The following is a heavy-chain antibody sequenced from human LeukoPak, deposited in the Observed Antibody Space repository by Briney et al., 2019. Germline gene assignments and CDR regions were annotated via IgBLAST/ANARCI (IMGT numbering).Heavy chain of an antibody. Sequence: SETLSLTCTVSGGSISSYYWSWIRQPPGKGLEWIGYIYYSGSTYYNPSLKSRVTISVDTSKNQFSLKLSSVTAADTAVYYCARDRDLAAAGLLDYWGQGTLVTVSS. CDR1: GGSISSYY. J-gene: IGHJ4*02. CDR2: IYYSGST. D-gene: IGHD6-13*01. V-gene: IGHV4-59*12. CDR3: ARDRDLAAAGLLDY.